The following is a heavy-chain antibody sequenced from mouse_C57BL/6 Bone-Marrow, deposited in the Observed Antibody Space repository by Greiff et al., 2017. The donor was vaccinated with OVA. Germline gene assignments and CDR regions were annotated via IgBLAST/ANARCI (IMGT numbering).Heavy chain of an antibody. Sequence: VQVVESGAELARPGASVKMSCKASGYTFTSYTMHWVKQRPGQGLEWIGYINPSSGYTKYNQKFKDKATLTADKSSSTAYMQLSSLTSEDSAVYYCARDWFAYWGQGTLVTVSA. V-gene: IGHV1-4*01. J-gene: IGHJ3*01. CDR3: ARDWFAY. CDR1: GYTFTSYT. CDR2: INPSSGYT.